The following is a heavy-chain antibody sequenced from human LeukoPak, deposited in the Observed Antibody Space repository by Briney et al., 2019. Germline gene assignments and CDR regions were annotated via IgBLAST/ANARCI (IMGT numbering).Heavy chain of an antibody. V-gene: IGHV3-48*04. CDR3: ARDYSGSYLGY. CDR2: ISSSSSTI. CDR1: GFTVSGSY. Sequence: PGGSLRLSCTASGFTVSGSYMNWVRQAPGKGLEWVSYISSSSSTIYYADSVKGRFTIPRDNAKNSLYLQMNSLRAEDTAVYYCARDYSGSYLGYWGQGTLVTVSS. J-gene: IGHJ4*02. D-gene: IGHD1-26*01.